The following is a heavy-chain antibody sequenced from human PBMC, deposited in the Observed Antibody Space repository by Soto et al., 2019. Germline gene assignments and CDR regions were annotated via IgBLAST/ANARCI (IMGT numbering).Heavy chain of an antibody. V-gene: IGHV4-59*01. CDR3: ARYNDYGDAFDI. D-gene: IGHD4-17*01. J-gene: IGHJ3*02. CDR1: GGSISSYY. CDR2: IYYSGST. Sequence: VSGGSISSYYWSWIRQPPGKGLEWIGYIYYSGSTNYNPSLKSRVTISVDTSKNQFSLKLSSVTSAYTAVYYCARYNDYGDAFDIWGQGTMVTVSS.